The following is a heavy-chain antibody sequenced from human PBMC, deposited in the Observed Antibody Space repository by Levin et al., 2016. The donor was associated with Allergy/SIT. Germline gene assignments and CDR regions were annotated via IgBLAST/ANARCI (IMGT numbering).Heavy chain of an antibody. CDR3: TKGPPFDH. V-gene: IGHV4-59*03. D-gene: IGHD2-8*01. J-gene: IGHJ4*02. Sequence: SETLSLTCTVSGDSISSSYWSWVRQPPGKGLEWIAYIYNSEATNYNSFLKGRVAISFDTSKNQFSMNLHSVTAADTAVYYCTKGPPFDHWGQGILVTVSS. CDR1: GDSISSSY. CDR2: IYNSEAT.